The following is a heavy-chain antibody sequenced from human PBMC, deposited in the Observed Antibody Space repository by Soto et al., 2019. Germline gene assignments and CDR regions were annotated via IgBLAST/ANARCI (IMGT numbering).Heavy chain of an antibody. D-gene: IGHD2-2*01. J-gene: IGHJ6*02. CDR1: GYSFTSYW. CDR2: IYPGDSDT. CDR3: ARLEYCSSTSCYRYYYYGMDV. V-gene: IGHV5-51*01. Sequence: GESLKISCNGSGYSFTSYWIGWVRQMPGKGLEWMGIIYPGDSDTRYSPSFQGQVTISADKSISTAYLQWSSLKASDTAMYYCARLEYCSSTSCYRYYYYGMDVWGQGTTVTVSS.